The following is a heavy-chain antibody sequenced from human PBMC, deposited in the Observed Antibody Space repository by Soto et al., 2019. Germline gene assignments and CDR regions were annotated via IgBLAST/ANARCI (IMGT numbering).Heavy chain of an antibody. Sequence: QGQVLEVWAGVEKAGASGEGSCQASGYRLSTYFLPLVGQAPGQGAGWVGWINGANGNTRYSQKFKDRVSISRDTPASTGYMELSSLRSEDTAVYYCARGKGMEENYYYHGMDVWGPGTTVIVSS. D-gene: IGHD1-1*01. CDR3: ARGKGMEENYYYHGMDV. V-gene: IGHV1-3*01. J-gene: IGHJ6*02. CDR2: INGANGNT. CDR1: GYRLSTYF.